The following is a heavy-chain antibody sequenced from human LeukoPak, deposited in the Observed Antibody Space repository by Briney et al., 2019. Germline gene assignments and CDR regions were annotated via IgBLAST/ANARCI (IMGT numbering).Heavy chain of an antibody. Sequence: SETLSLTCTVSGGSISSYYWSWIRQPPGKGLEWIGYIYYSGSTNYNPSLKSRVTISVDTSKNQFSLKLSSVTAADTAVYYCAREHPHGGNSLVDYWGQGTLVTVSS. CDR2: IYYSGST. CDR3: AREHPHGGNSLVDY. D-gene: IGHD4-23*01. J-gene: IGHJ4*02. CDR1: GGSISSYY. V-gene: IGHV4-59*01.